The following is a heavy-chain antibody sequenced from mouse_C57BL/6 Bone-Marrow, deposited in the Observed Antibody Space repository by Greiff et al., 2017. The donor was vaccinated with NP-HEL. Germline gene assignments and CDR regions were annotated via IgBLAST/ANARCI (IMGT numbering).Heavy chain of an antibody. Sequence: EVKVEESGGGLVQPGGSMKLSCVASGFTFSNYWMNWVRQSPEKGLEWVAQIRLKSDNYATHYAESVKGRFTISRDDSKSSVYLQMNNLRAEDTGIYYCTGPLYDYYRGYYAMDYWGQGTSVTVSS. D-gene: IGHD2-4*01. J-gene: IGHJ4*01. CDR1: GFTFSNYW. V-gene: IGHV6-3*01. CDR2: IRLKSDNYAT. CDR3: TGPLYDYYRGYYAMDY.